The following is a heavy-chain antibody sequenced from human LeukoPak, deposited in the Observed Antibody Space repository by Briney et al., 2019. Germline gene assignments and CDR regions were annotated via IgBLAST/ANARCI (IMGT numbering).Heavy chain of an antibody. CDR2: INHSGST. V-gene: IGHV4-34*01. CDR1: GGSFSGYY. Sequence: PSETLSLTCAVYGGSFSGYYWSWIRQPPGKGLEWIGEINHSGSTNHNPSLKSRVTISVDTSKNQFSLKLSSVTAADTAVYYCARHSYYANWFDPWGQGTLVTVSS. CDR3: ARHSYYANWFDP. D-gene: IGHD3-10*01. J-gene: IGHJ5*02.